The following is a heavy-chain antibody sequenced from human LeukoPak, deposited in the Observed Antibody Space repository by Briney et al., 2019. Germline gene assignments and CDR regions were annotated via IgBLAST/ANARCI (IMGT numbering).Heavy chain of an antibody. CDR1: GFTFSSYS. CDR2: ISSSSSYI. Sequence: GGSLRLSCAASGFTFSSYSMNWVRQAPGKGLEWVSSISSSSSYIYYADSVKGRFTISRDNAKNSLYLQMNSLRAEDTAVYYCARGLVVAATLYYYYYMDVWGKGTTVTVSS. V-gene: IGHV3-21*01. J-gene: IGHJ6*03. CDR3: ARGLVVAATLYYYYYMDV. D-gene: IGHD2-15*01.